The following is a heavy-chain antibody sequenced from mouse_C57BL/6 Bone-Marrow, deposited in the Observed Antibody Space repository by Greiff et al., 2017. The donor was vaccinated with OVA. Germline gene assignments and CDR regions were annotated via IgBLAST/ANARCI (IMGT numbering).Heavy chain of an antibody. CDR1: GFSLTSYG. Sequence: VQLQQSGPGLVQPSQSLSITCTVSGFSLTSYGVHWVRQSPGKGLEWLGVIWSGGSTDYNAALISRLSISKDNSKSQVFFKMNILQADDTAIYYCARKGDSNWEGWFAYWGQGTLVTVSA. D-gene: IGHD4-1*01. CDR2: IWSGGST. CDR3: ARKGDSNWEGWFAY. V-gene: IGHV2-2*01. J-gene: IGHJ3*01.